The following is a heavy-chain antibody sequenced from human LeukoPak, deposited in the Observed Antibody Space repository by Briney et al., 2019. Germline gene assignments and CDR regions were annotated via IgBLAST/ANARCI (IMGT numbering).Heavy chain of an antibody. CDR2: MNSDGSST. Sequence: GESLRLSCAASGFTFSSYWMHWGRQTPGKGLVWVSRMNSDGSSTSYADSVKGRFTISRDNAKNTLYLQMNSLRAEDTAVYYCARLSVVRGVISDYWGQGTLVTVSS. CDR3: ARLSVVRGVISDY. D-gene: IGHD3-10*01. CDR1: GFTFSSYW. V-gene: IGHV3-74*01. J-gene: IGHJ4*02.